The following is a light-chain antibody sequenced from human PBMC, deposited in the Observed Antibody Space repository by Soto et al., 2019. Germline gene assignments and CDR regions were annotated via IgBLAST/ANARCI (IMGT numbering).Light chain of an antibody. J-gene: IGKJ1*01. CDR1: QSINNW. CDR3: QHYSTDSPWT. Sequence: DIQMTQSPSTLPASVGDRVTITCRASQSINNWLAWYQQKPGKAPKLLIYDASSSETGVPSTFSGSGSGTEFTLTISSLQPDDFATYYCQHYSTDSPWTFGQGTKVDFK. CDR2: DAS. V-gene: IGKV1-5*01.